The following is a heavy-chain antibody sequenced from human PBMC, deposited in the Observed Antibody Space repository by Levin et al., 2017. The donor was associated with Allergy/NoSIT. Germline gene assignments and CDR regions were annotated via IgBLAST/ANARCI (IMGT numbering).Heavy chain of an antibody. CDR3: ASPPIAAAGNYFDY. Sequence: GESLKISCAASGFTFSSYAMHWVRQAPGKGLEWVAVISYDGSNKYYADSVKGRFTISRDNSKNTLYLQMNSLRAEDTAVYYCASPPIAAAGNYFDYWGQGTLVTVSS. CDR1: GFTFSSYA. J-gene: IGHJ4*02. CDR2: ISYDGSNK. V-gene: IGHV3-30-3*01. D-gene: IGHD6-13*01.